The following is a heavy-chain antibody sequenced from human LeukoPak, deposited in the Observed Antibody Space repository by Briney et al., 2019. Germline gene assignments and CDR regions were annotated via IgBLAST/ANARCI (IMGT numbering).Heavy chain of an antibody. J-gene: IGHJ3*02. V-gene: IGHV3-33*01. CDR1: GFTFSSFG. CDR2: IWFDGSNK. D-gene: IGHD7-27*01. CDR3: VRDRGLGRSAFDI. Sequence: PGGSLRLSCAASGFTFSSFGMHWVRQAPGKGLEWVAVIWFDGSNKYYPDSVKGRFTISRDNSKNNLYLQMSSLRAEDTAVYYCVRDRGLGRSAFDIWGQGTMVTVSS.